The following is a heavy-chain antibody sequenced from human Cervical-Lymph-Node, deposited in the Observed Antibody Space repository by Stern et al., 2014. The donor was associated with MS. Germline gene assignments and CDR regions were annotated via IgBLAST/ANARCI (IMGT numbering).Heavy chain of an antibody. CDR1: GITFSGSS. D-gene: IGHD2-2*02. J-gene: IGHJ3*02. CDR3: ARCATTCHKNGAYDI. CDR2: ISSSSDYI. Sequence: EVQLVESGGGLVKPGGSLRLSCTASGITFSGSSMNWVRLAPGKGLEWVSSISSSSDYIYYADSVKGRFSISRDTAKNSLYLQMTGLRAEDTAVYYCARCATTCHKNGAYDIWGQGTMVTVSS. V-gene: IGHV3-21*06.